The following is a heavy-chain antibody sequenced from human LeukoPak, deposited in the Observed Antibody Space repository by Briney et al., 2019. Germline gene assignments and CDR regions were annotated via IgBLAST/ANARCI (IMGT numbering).Heavy chain of an antibody. D-gene: IGHD3-22*01. V-gene: IGHV4-61*02. CDR1: GGSISSGSYY. J-gene: IGHJ3*02. CDR3: AGGAYYDSSGYYSRDDAFDI. Sequence: SQTLSLTCTVSGGSISSGSYYWSWIRQPAGKGLEWIGRIYTSGSTNYNPSLKSRVTISVDTSKNQFSLKLSSVTAADTAVYYCAGGAYYDSSGYYSRDDAFDIWGQGTMVTVSS. CDR2: IYTSGST.